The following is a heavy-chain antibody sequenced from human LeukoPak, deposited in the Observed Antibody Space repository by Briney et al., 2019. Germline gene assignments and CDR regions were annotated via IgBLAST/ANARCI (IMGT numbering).Heavy chain of an antibody. Sequence: SETLSLTCTVSGGPISSSSHYWGWIRQPPGKGLEWIGNIYYRGSTYYNPSLRSRATISVDTSRNQFSLKLSSVTATDPAVYYCAANNAFWNGYFDPWGQGTLVTVSS. D-gene: IGHD3-3*01. CDR1: GGPISSSSHY. J-gene: IGHJ5*02. CDR2: IYYRGST. V-gene: IGHV4-39*01. CDR3: AANNAFWNGYFDP.